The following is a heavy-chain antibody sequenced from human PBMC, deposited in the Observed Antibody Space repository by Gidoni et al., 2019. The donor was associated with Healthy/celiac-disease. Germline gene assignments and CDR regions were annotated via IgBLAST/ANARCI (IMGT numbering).Heavy chain of an antibody. CDR3: ARGAHYDILTGYEGSDWFDP. V-gene: IGHV3-30-3*01. D-gene: IGHD3-9*01. J-gene: IGHJ5*02. CDR1: GLTFRRSA. Sequence: QVPLVESGGSVVQPGGSLALSCASSGLTFRRSALHWVRQAPGKGLEWVAVISYAGSNKYYADSVKGRFTISRDNSKNTLYLKMNSLRAEDTAVYYCARGAHYDILTGYEGSDWFDPWGQGTLVTVSS. CDR2: ISYAGSNK.